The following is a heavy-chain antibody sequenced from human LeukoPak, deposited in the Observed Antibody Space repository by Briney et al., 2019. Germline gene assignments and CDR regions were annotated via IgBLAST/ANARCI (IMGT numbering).Heavy chain of an antibody. CDR2: ISDSGSNT. Sequence: GGSLRLSCSASGFSFTKYGLSWVRQAPGKGPEGVSSISDSGSNTYAADSVKGRFTISRDNSKNTLFLEMSGLRAEDTPLYYCALGWGAAYYVDLWGRGTLVTVSS. CDR1: GFSFTKYG. CDR3: ALGWGAAYYVDL. J-gene: IGHJ2*01. D-gene: IGHD1-26*01. V-gene: IGHV3-23*01.